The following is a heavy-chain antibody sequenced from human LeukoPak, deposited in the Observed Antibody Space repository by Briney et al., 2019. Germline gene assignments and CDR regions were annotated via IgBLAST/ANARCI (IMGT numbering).Heavy chain of an antibody. V-gene: IGHV3-53*01. D-gene: IGHD5-18*01. J-gene: IGHJ4*02. CDR1: GFTFSDYI. CDR3: ASGGSYGLLDY. CDR2: VYSGGST. Sequence: GGSLRLSCAASGFTFSDYILDWVRQAPGTGLEWVSVVYSGGSTYYADSVKGRFTISRDNSKNTVYLQMNSLRAEDTAVYFCASGGSYGLLDYWGQGTLVTVSS.